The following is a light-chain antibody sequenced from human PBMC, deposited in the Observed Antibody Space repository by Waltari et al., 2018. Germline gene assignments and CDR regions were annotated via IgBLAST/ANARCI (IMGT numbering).Light chain of an antibody. CDR2: GAS. Sequence: EIVLTQSPGSLSLSPGERATHSCRASQSVSSNYLAWYQQKPGQAPRLLIYGASTRATGIPDRFSGSGSGTDFTLTITRLEPEECAVYYCQQYASSPLTFGGGTKVEIK. V-gene: IGKV3-20*01. J-gene: IGKJ4*01. CDR1: QSVSSNY. CDR3: QQYASSPLT.